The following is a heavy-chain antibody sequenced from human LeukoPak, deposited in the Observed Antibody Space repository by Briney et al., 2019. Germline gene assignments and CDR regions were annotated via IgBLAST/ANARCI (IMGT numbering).Heavy chain of an antibody. J-gene: IGHJ3*02. CDR3: SRGGQRAGYAFDI. CDR2: LHTAGDA. CDR1: GFTFSDYD. Sequence: GGSLRLSCAASGFTFSDYDMHWVRQVTGKGLEWVSSLHTAGDAHYSVSVRGRFIISRERSKPSFYLQMNSLRAEDSAMYYCSRGGQRAGYAFDIWGQGTMVTVSS. V-gene: IGHV3-13*01.